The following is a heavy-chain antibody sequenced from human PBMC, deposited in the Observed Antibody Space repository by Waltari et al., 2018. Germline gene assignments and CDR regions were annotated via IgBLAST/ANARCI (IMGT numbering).Heavy chain of an antibody. D-gene: IGHD3-22*01. Sequence: QVTFRESGPALVKPTQTLTLTCTFSGFSLSTSGMCVSWIRQPPGKALEWLARIDWDDDKYYSTSLKTRLTISKDTSKNQVVLTMTNMDPVDTATYYCALMIVVVDDAFDIWGQGTMVTVSS. CDR1: GFSLSTSGMC. CDR3: ALMIVVVDDAFDI. CDR2: IDWDDDK. J-gene: IGHJ3*02. V-gene: IGHV2-70*15.